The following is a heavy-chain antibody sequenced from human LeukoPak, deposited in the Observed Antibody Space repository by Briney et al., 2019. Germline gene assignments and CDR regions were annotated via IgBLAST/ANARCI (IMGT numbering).Heavy chain of an antibody. CDR1: GNTFTSYG. CDR2: ISAYNGNT. D-gene: IGHD5-18*01. Sequence: ASVTVSFTASGNTFTSYGISWVRQAPGQGLEWMGWISAYNGNTNYAQKLQGRVTMTTDTSTSTAYMELRSLRSDDTAVYYCARDQRDTAMGNDYWGQGTLVTVSS. CDR3: ARDQRDTAMGNDY. V-gene: IGHV1-18*01. J-gene: IGHJ4*02.